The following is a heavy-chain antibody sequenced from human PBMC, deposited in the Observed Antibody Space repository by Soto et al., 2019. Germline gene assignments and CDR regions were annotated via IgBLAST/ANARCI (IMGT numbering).Heavy chain of an antibody. V-gene: IGHV1-69*15. CDR3: ARIPRYSFPTSDDLDS. J-gene: IGHJ4*02. D-gene: IGHD5-18*01. CDR2: ITPIYPTT. CDR1: GGTFYTHT. Sequence: KVSCKASGGTFYTHTFSWVRQAPGQGLEWMGSITPIYPTTNYAEKFQGRLTVTADGSTNTAYMELNSLTSEDTAVYYCARIPRYSFPTSDDLDSWGQGTLVTVSS.